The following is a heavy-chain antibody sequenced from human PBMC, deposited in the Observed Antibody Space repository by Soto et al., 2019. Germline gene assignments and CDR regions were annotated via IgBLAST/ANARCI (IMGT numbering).Heavy chain of an antibody. CDR1: GGSVSSGGYY. V-gene: IGHV4-61*08. CDR3: ARDLDFWSGYSYYYYGMDV. Sequence: PSEPLCLTCTVSGGSVSSGGYYWSWIRQPPGKGLEWIGYIYYSGSTNYNPSLKSRVTISVDTSKNQFSLKLSSVTAADTAVYYCARDLDFWSGYSYYYYGMDVWGQGTTVTVSS. J-gene: IGHJ6*02. CDR2: IYYSGST. D-gene: IGHD3-3*01.